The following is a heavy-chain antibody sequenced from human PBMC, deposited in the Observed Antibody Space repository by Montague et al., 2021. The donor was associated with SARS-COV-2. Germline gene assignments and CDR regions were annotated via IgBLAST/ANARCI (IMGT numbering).Heavy chain of an antibody. CDR2: INYSGTT. V-gene: IGHV4-39*01. J-gene: IGHJ4*02. D-gene: IGHD6-13*01. Sequence: SETLSLTCSVSGGSITDRTYHWGCIRQSPGKGLVWIGAINYSGTTYYNPSLKSRVTISLDTAKNQFSLKMTSVTAADTAVYYCARHWGIAAAGNWGQGTLVTVSS. CDR1: GGSITDRTYH. CDR3: ARHWGIAAAGN.